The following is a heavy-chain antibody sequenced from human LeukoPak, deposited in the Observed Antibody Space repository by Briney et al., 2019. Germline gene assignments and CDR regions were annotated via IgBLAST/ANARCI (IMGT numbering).Heavy chain of an antibody. V-gene: IGHV1-46*01. CDR3: ARALADVWGSYRSYGMDV. D-gene: IGHD3-16*02. Sequence: ASVKVSCKASGYTFTSYYMHWVRQAPGQGLEWMGIINPSGGSTSYAQKFQGRVTMTRDTSTSTVYMELSSLRSEDTAVYYCARALADVWGSYRSYGMDVWGQGTTVTVSS. J-gene: IGHJ6*02. CDR1: GYTFTSYY. CDR2: INPSGGST.